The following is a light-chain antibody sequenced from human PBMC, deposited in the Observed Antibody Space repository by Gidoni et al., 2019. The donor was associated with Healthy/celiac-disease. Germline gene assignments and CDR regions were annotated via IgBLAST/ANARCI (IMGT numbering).Light chain of an antibody. CDR3: QQYYSTPFT. CDR1: QSVLYSSNNKNY. Sequence: IVIIESPHSLAASLGERATINCKSSQSVLYSSNNKNYLAWYQQKPGQPPKLLIYWASTRETGVPDRFSGSGSGTDFTLTISSLQAEDVAVYYCQQYYSTPFTFGPGTKVDIK. J-gene: IGKJ3*01. CDR2: WAS. V-gene: IGKV4-1*01.